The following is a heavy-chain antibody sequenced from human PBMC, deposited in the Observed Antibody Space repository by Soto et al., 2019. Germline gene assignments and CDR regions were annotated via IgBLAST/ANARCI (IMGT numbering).Heavy chain of an antibody. J-gene: IGHJ6*02. Sequence: SETLSLTCTVSGGSISSSSYYWGWIRQPPGKGLEWIGSIYYSGSTYYNPSLKSRVTISVDTSKNQFSLKLSSVTAADTAVYYCARTGYCIGTSCFNNHYYYYGLDVWGQGTTVTVSS. V-gene: IGHV4-39*01. D-gene: IGHD2-2*01. CDR2: IYYSGST. CDR3: ARTGYCIGTSCFNNHYYYYGLDV. CDR1: GGSISSSSYY.